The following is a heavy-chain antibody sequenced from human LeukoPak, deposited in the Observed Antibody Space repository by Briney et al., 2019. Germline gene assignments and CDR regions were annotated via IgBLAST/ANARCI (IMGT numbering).Heavy chain of an antibody. D-gene: IGHD3-16*01. CDR2: ISWDGGST. J-gene: IGHJ6*02. V-gene: IGHV3-43*01. CDR3: ARGGGSDGMDV. CDR1: GFTFDDYT. Sequence: GGSLRLSCAASGFTFDDYTMHWVRQAPGKGLEWVSLISWDGGSTYYADSVKGRFTISRDNAKNSLYLQMNSLRAEDTAVYYCARGGGSDGMDVWGQGTTVTVSS.